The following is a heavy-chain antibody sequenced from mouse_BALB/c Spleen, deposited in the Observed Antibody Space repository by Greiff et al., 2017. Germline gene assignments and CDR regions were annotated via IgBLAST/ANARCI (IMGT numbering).Heavy chain of an antibody. CDR1: GDSITSGY. J-gene: IGHJ2*01. CDR3: ARYFYYGSSYGGVFDY. CDR2: ISYSGST. D-gene: IGHD1-1*01. V-gene: IGHV3-8*02. Sequence: EVKLMESGPSLVKPSQTLSLTCSVTGDSITSGYWNWIRKFPGNKLEYMGYISYSGSTYYNPSLKSRISITRDTSKNQYYLQLNSVTTEDTATYYCARYFYYGSSYGGVFDYWGQGTTLTVSS.